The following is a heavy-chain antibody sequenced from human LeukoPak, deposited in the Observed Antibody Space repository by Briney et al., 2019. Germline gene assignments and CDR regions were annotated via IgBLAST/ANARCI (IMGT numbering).Heavy chain of an antibody. CDR3: ARLSGWSPIVVVPAAILD. J-gene: IGHJ4*02. CDR2: IYYNGNT. CDR1: DGSINSYY. D-gene: IGHD2-2*01. Sequence: KPSETLSLTCSVSDGSINSYYWNWIRRPPGKGLEWIGYIYYNGNTNYSPSLKSRVTMSVDTSKNLFSLKLSSVTAADTAVYYCARLSGWSPIVVVPAAILDWGQGTLVTVSS. V-gene: IGHV4-59*01.